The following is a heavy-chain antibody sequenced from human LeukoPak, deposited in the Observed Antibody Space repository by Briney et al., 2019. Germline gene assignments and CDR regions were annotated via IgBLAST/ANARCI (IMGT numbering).Heavy chain of an antibody. J-gene: IGHJ6*03. V-gene: IGHV3-9*03. Sequence: PGGSLRLSCAASGFNFDEYAMHWVRQAPAKGREWVSGISWNSGTIRYADSVKGRFTISRDNAKNSLYLEMNSLRAEDMGLYYCAKGQKYYYYYYMDVWGRGTTVSVSS. CDR1: GFNFDEYA. CDR3: AKGQKYYYYYYMDV. CDR2: ISWNSGTI.